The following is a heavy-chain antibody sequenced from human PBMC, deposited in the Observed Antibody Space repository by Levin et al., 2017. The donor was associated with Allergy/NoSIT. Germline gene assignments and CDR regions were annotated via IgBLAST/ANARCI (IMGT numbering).Heavy chain of an antibody. Sequence: SETLSLTCAVSGGSISSSNWWSWVRQPPGKGLEWIGEIYHSGSTNYNPSLRSRVSLSVDKSKNQFSLQLSSVTAADTAVYYCARLPIAVAPYYFDYWGQGTLVTVSS. V-gene: IGHV4-4*02. CDR3: ARLPIAVAPYYFDY. CDR2: IYHSGST. D-gene: IGHD6-19*01. J-gene: IGHJ4*02. CDR1: GGSISSSNW.